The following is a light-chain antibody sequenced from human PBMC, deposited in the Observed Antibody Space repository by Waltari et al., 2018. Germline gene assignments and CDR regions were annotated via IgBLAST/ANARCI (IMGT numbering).Light chain of an antibody. CDR3: LVWHSTTDHHGV. J-gene: IGLJ2*01. CDR2: YDS. V-gene: IGLV3-21*04. CDR1: NIGSKS. Sequence: SYVVTQSPSVSVAPGETARIPCGGDNIGSKSVHWYQQRPGQAPVLVISYDSDRPSGIPERFSGSNSGNTATLTISWVEADDEADYYCLVWHSTTDHHGVFGGGTKLTVL.